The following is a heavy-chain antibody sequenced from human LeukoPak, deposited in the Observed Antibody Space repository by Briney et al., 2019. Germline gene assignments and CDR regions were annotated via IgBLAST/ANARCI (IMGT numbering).Heavy chain of an antibody. CDR1: GFTFSSYT. J-gene: IGHJ4*02. V-gene: IGHV3-21*01. D-gene: IGHD1-1*01. CDR2: ISGSNSYI. Sequence: GGSLRLSCAASGFTFSSYTMHWIRQAPGKGLEWVSSISGSNSYIFYADSVKGRFTVSRDNAKDSLYLQMNSLRAEDMAVYYCARALTTLTYEGYWGQGTLVTVSS. CDR3: ARALTTLTYEGY.